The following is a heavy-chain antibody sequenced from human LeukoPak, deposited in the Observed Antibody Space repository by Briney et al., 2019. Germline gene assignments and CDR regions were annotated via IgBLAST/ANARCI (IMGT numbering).Heavy chain of an antibody. CDR1: GYSFTSYW. CDR2: IYPGDSDT. D-gene: IGHD3-3*01. J-gene: IGHJ3*02. Sequence: GESLKISCKGSGYSFTSYWIGWVRQMPGKGLEWMGIIYPGDSDTRYSPSFQGQVTISADKSISTAYLQWSSLKASDTAMYYCARTYYDFWSRYGSSIGAFDIWGQGTMVTVSS. CDR3: ARTYYDFWSRYGSSIGAFDI. V-gene: IGHV5-51*01.